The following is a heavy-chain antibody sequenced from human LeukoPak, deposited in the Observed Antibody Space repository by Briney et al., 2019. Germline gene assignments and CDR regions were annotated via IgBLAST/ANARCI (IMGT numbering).Heavy chain of an antibody. J-gene: IGHJ4*02. CDR2: IIPIFGTA. CDR1: GGTFSSYA. CDR3: AGGDPYCGGDCYWWFDY. Sequence: GSSVKVSCKASGGTFSSYAISWVRQAPGQGLEWMGGIIPIFGTANYAQKFQGRVTITADESTSTAYMELSSLTSEDTAVYYCAGGDPYCGGDCYWWFDYWGQGTLVTVSS. V-gene: IGHV1-69*01. D-gene: IGHD2-21*01.